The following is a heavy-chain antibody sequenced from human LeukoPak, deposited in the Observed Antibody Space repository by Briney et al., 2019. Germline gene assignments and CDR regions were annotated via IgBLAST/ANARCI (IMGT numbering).Heavy chain of an antibody. D-gene: IGHD6-13*01. CDR1: GDSMSTYY. J-gene: IGHJ4*02. CDR3: AGGSRAHLHLVFDY. CDR2: IYTGGFT. Sequence: SETLSLTCTVSGDSMSTYYWSWIRQPAGKGLEWIGRIYTGGFTNYNPSLKSRVTMSVDTSKNQFSLKLSSMAAADAAMYYCAGGSRAHLHLVFDYWGQGSLVTVSS. V-gene: IGHV4-4*07.